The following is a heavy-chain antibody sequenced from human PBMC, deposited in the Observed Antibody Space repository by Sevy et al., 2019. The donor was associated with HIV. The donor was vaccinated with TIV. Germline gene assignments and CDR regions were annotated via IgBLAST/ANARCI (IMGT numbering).Heavy chain of an antibody. Sequence: SETLSLTCTVSGGSISSGDYYWSWIRQPPGKGLEWIGCIYYSGSTYYNPSLKSRVTMSVDTSKNNFSLKLTSVTAADTAVYFCARWSYGDYLTYFDYWGQGTLVTVSS. CDR2: IYYSGST. V-gene: IGHV4-30-4*01. CDR1: GGSISSGDYY. J-gene: IGHJ4*02. CDR3: ARWSYGDYLTYFDY. D-gene: IGHD4-17*01.